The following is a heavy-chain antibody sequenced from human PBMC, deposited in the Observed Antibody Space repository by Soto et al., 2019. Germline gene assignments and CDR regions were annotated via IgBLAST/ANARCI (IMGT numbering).Heavy chain of an antibody. Sequence: QVQLEQSGAEVKKPGSSVKVSCKASGGTFRNSAFSWVRQAPGQGLEWMGGIMPIFRTPDYAQKFQGRVTINADESTSTTYMELSGLRSDDTAVYYCARDNDRPQLGGNYYYILDVWGHGTAVTVSS. J-gene: IGHJ6*02. CDR2: IMPIFRTP. D-gene: IGHD1-1*01. V-gene: IGHV1-69*12. CDR3: ARDNDRPQLGGNYYYILDV. CDR1: GGTFRNSA.